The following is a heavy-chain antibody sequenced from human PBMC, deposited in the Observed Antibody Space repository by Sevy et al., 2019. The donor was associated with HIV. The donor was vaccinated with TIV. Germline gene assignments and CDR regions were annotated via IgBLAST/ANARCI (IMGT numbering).Heavy chain of an antibody. CDR1: GFNFNIYS. Sequence: GGSLRLSCAVSGFNFNIYSMSWVRQAPGKGLEWVSTLSFGCGKINYADSVKGRFIISRDDSKNTLYLQMNSLRAEDTAVYFCAREGCTRHHAYWGQGTLVTVSS. D-gene: IGHD2-8*01. CDR3: AREGCTRHHAY. CDR2: LSFGCGKI. V-gene: IGHV3-23*01. J-gene: IGHJ4*02.